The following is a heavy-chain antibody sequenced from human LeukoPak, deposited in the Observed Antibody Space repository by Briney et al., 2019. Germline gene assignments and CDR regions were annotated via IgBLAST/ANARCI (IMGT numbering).Heavy chain of an antibody. CDR2: INQDGSEK. D-gene: IGHD2-2*01. Sequence: PGGSLRLSCAASGFTFSNFLMSWVRQAPGKGLEWVATINQDGSEKYYVGSVKGRFTISRDNARNSLYLQMNSLRAEDTAVYYCAKDRGCSSTSCYGFGDYWGQGTLVTVSS. J-gene: IGHJ4*02. CDR3: AKDRGCSSTSCYGFGDY. V-gene: IGHV3-7*03. CDR1: GFTFSNFL.